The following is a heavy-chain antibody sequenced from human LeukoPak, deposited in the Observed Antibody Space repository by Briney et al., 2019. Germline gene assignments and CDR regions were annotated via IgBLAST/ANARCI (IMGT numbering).Heavy chain of an antibody. V-gene: IGHV4-34*01. CDR1: GGSFSGYY. J-gene: IGHJ4*02. Sequence: PSETLSLTCAVYGGSFSGYYWSWIRQPPGKGLEWIGEINHSGSTNYNPSLKSRVTISVDTSKNQFSLKLSSVTAADTAVYYCARGRIQLWSRRPVLGYWGQGTLVTVSS. D-gene: IGHD5-18*01. CDR2: INHSGST. CDR3: ARGRIQLWSRRPVLGY.